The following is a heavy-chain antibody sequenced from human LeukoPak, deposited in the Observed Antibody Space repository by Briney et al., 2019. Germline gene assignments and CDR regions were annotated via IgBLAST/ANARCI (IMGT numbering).Heavy chain of an antibody. CDR3: ARDSYGGNWSLGY. J-gene: IGHJ4*02. V-gene: IGHV1-2*02. D-gene: IGHD4-23*01. Sequence: ASMKLSCTASGFTFTGYYFHWVRQAPGQGLEWMGWVNPNTGGTNYAQMFQGRVTMTRDTSISTAYMELSRLTSDDTAVYYCARDSYGGNWSLGYWGQGTLVTVSS. CDR2: VNPNTGGT. CDR1: GFTFTGYY.